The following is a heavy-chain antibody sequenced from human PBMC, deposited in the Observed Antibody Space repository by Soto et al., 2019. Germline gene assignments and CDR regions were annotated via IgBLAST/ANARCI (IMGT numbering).Heavy chain of an antibody. Sequence: GGSLRLSCAASGFTFSSYSMNWVRQAPGKGLEWVSSISSSSSYIYYADSVKGRFTISRDNAKNSLYLQMNSLRAEDTAVYYCARDLELFYQKPNWFDPWGEGTLVTVPQ. V-gene: IGHV3-21*01. D-gene: IGHD3-10*01. CDR3: ARDLELFYQKPNWFDP. J-gene: IGHJ5*02. CDR1: GFTFSSYS. CDR2: ISSSSSYI.